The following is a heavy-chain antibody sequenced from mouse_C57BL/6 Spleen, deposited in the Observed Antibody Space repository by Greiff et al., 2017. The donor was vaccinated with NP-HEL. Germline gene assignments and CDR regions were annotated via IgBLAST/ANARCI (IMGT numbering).Heavy chain of an antibody. CDR2: IYPGDGDT. CDR3: AKTEGGYYGSQDY. CDR1: GYAFTSYW. Sequence: QVQLQQPGAELVKPGASVKISCKASGYAFTSYWMNWVKQRPGKGLEWIGQIYPGDGDTNYNGKFKGKATLTEDKSSSTAYMQLSSLTSEDSAVYFCAKTEGGYYGSQDYWGQGTTVTVSS. V-gene: IGHV1-80*01. J-gene: IGHJ2*01. D-gene: IGHD1-1*01.